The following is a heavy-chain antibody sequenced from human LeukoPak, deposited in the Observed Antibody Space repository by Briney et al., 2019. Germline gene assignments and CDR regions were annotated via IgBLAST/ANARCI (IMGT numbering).Heavy chain of an antibody. CDR3: AKGYGSGSNYYYGMDV. V-gene: IGHV3-30*18. CDR2: ISYDGSNK. Sequence: PGGSLRLSCAASGFTFSSYGMHWVRQAPGKGLEWVAVISYDGSNKYYADSVKGRFTISRDNSKNTLYLQMNSLRAEDTAVYYCAKGYGSGSNYYYGMDVWGQGTTVTVSS. J-gene: IGHJ6*02. D-gene: IGHD3-10*01. CDR1: GFTFSSYG.